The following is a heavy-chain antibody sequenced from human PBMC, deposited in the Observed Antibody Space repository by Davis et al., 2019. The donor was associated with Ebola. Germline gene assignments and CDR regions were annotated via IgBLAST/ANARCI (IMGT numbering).Heavy chain of an antibody. CDR3: ARDHIDLWGWFDP. Sequence: GESLKISCAASGFTFSSYAMSWVRQAPGKGLEWVANIKQDGSEKYYVDSVKGRFTISRDNAKNSLYLQMNSLRAEDTAVYYCARDHIDLWGWFDPWGQGTLVTVSS. D-gene: IGHD3-16*01. CDR2: IKQDGSEK. J-gene: IGHJ5*02. V-gene: IGHV3-7*01. CDR1: GFTFSSYA.